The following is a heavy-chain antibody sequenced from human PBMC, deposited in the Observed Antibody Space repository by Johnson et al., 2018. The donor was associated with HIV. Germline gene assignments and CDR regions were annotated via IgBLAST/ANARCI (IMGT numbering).Heavy chain of an antibody. CDR3: ARERGYSSVLWKLSEDAFDI. V-gene: IGHV3-30*03. CDR1: GFTFSSYG. Sequence: QVQLVESGGGVVQPGGSLRLSCAASGFTFSSYGMHWVRQAPGKGLEWVAVISYDGSNKYYADSVKGRFTISRDNSKNTLYLQMNSLRAEDTAVYYCARERGYSSVLWKLSEDAFDIWGQGTMVTVSS. D-gene: IGHD6-19*01. CDR2: ISYDGSNK. J-gene: IGHJ3*02.